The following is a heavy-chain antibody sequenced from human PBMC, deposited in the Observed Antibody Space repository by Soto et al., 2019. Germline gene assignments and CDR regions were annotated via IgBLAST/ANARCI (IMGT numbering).Heavy chain of an antibody. CDR3: AKYRRITMVRRSLRSFDS. CDR2: ISGSGETP. J-gene: IGHJ4*02. CDR1: GFNLSDHY. Sequence: PGESLKISCAGPGFNLSDHYIDWVRQAPGKRLEWVSAISGSGETPYYADSVKGRFIISRDNFRNTPYLQMSSLRVEDTAVYYCAKYRRITMVRRSLRSFDSWGQGTLVTVSS. D-gene: IGHD3-10*01. V-gene: IGHV3-23*01.